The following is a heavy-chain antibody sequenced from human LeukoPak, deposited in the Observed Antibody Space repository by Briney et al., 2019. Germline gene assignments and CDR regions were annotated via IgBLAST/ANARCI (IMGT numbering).Heavy chain of an antibody. Sequence: GGSLRLSCAASGFTFSTYAMHWVRQAPGKGLEWVAVIIHDGSNEHYTDSVRGRFTISRDNPKNTLWLQMSSLTADDTAVYYCARGEFSGLDYWGQGTLVTVSS. CDR1: GFTFSTYA. D-gene: IGHD5-12*01. CDR2: IIHDGSNE. V-gene: IGHV3-30-3*01. J-gene: IGHJ4*02. CDR3: ARGEFSGLDY.